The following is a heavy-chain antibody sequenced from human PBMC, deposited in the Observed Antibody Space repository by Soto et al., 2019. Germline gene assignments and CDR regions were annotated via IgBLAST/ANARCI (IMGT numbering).Heavy chain of an antibody. CDR2: ISYNGNRQ. Sequence: QVQLVESGGGVVQPGRSLRLSCVASGFTFRSYGMHWVRQTPGRGLEWVAIISYNGNRQSYADSVKGRFTISRDNSKNTLYLQMNSLKAEDTAVYYCAKDFYSYLGFRPKSDDWGQGTLVTVSS. J-gene: IGHJ4*02. CDR1: GFTFRSYG. D-gene: IGHD2-21*01. CDR3: AKDFYSYLGFRPKSDD. V-gene: IGHV3-30*18.